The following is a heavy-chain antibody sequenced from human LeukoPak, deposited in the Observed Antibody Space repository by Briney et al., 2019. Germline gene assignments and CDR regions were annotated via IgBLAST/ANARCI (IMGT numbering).Heavy chain of an antibody. D-gene: IGHD6-19*01. CDR2: ISYDGSNK. V-gene: IGHV3-30-3*01. Sequence: PGGSLRLSCAASGFTFSTYAMHWVRQAPGKGLEWVTVISYDGSNKYYADSVKGRFTISRDDSKNTPYLQMSSPRAEDTAVYYCARDVGYSSGWYDYYYGVDVWGQGTTVTVSS. CDR3: ARDVGYSSGWYDYYYGVDV. J-gene: IGHJ6*02. CDR1: GFTFSTYA.